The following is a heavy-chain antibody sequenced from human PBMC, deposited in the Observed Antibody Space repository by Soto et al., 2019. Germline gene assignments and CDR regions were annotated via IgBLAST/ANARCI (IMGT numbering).Heavy chain of an antibody. CDR2: ISGSGGST. Sequence: GGSLRLSCAASGFTFSSYAMSWVRQAPGKGLEWVSAISGSGGSTYYADSVKGRFTISRDNSKNTLYLQMNSLRAEDTAVYYCAKDKLEYYDFWSGYYRGYYYYMDVWGKGTTVTVSS. CDR3: AKDKLEYYDFWSGYYRGYYYYMDV. V-gene: IGHV3-23*01. D-gene: IGHD3-3*01. J-gene: IGHJ6*03. CDR1: GFTFSSYA.